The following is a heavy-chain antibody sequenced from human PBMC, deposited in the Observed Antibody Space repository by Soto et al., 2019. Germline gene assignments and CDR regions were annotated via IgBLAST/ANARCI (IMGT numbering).Heavy chain of an antibody. Sequence: PGESLKISCKGSGYSFTSYWISWVRQMPGKGLEWMGRIDPSDSYTNYSPSFQGHVTISADKSISTAYLQWSSLKASDTAMYYWARTLYYYDSSGYFFGMDVWGQGTTVTVSS. CDR1: GYSFTSYW. V-gene: IGHV5-10-1*01. CDR2: IDPSDSYT. J-gene: IGHJ6*02. D-gene: IGHD3-22*01. CDR3: ARTLYYYDSSGYFFGMDV.